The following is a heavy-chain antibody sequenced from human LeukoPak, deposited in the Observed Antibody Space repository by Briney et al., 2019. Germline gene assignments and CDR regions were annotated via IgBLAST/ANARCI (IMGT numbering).Heavy chain of an antibody. D-gene: IGHD2-2*01. CDR2: IRRGVGST. CDR1: GFTFSSYD. J-gene: IGHJ4*02. Sequence: PGGSLRLSCAASGFTFSSYDLSWVRQAPGKGLECVSAIRRGVGSTYYADSVKGRFTISRDNSKNTLYLQMNSLRAEDTAVYYCARLGREYELLGVFDYWGQETLVTVSS. V-gene: IGHV3-23*01. CDR3: ARLGREYELLGVFDY.